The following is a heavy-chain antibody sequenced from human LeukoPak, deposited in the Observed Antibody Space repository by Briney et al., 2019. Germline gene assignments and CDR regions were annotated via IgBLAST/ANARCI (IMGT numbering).Heavy chain of an antibody. CDR3: ARIQNPTHAPSYYYDSSGYLADSIFDY. D-gene: IGHD3-22*01. Sequence: SGPTLVKPTQTLTLTCTFSGFSLSTSGMCVSWIRQPPGKALEWLALIDWDDDKYYSTSLKTRLTISKDTSKNQVVLTMTNMDPVDTATYYCARIQNPTHAPSYYYDSSGYLADSIFDYWGQGTLVTVSS. CDR2: IDWDDDK. CDR1: GFSLSTSGMC. V-gene: IGHV2-70*01. J-gene: IGHJ4*02.